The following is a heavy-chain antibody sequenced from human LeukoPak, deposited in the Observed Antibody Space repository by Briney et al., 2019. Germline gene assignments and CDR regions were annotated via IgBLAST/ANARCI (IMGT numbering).Heavy chain of an antibody. Sequence: GGSLRLSCAASGFTFSSYTMNWVRQAPGKGLELVSSISSGNNYMYYADPVKGRFTISRDNAKNSLYLQMNSLRAEDTAVYYCARELISSSSVLLPDYWGQGTLVTVSS. CDR3: ARELISSSSVLLPDY. V-gene: IGHV3-21*01. J-gene: IGHJ4*02. D-gene: IGHD6-6*01. CDR1: GFTFSSYT. CDR2: ISSGNNYM.